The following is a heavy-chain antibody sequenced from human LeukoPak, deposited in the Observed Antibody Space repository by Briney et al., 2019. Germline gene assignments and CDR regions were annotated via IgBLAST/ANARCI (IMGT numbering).Heavy chain of an antibody. CDR3: ARVRLPRVRFGTSNWFDP. Sequence: PGGSLRLSCAASGFTFSDYYMSWIRQAPGKGLEWVSYISSSGSTIYYADSVKGRFTISRDNAKNSLYLQMNSLRAEDTAVYYCARVRLPRVRFGTSNWFDPWGQGTLVTVSS. V-gene: IGHV3-11*01. J-gene: IGHJ5*02. CDR2: ISSSGSTI. CDR1: GFTFSDYY. D-gene: IGHD1-14*01.